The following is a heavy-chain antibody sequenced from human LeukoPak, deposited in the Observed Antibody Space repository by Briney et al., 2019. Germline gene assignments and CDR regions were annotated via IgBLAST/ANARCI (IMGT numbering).Heavy chain of an antibody. V-gene: IGHV3-7*05. CDR2: IKQDGSEK. Sequence: GGSLRLSCAASGFTFSNYWMIWVRQAPREGLEWVGNIKQDGSEKRYADSVRGRFSISRDNAQTSLYLQMNSLRAEDTAVYYCARASDPWLQLTWGQGTLVTVSS. CDR1: GFTFSNYW. CDR3: ARASDPWLQLT. D-gene: IGHD5-24*01. J-gene: IGHJ5*02.